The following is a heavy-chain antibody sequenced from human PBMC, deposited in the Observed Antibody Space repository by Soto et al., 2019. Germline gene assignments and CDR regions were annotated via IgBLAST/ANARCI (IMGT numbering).Heavy chain of an antibody. J-gene: IGHJ5*02. V-gene: IGHV1-18*01. CDR2: ISAYNGNT. Sequence: QVQLVQSGAEVKKPGASVKVSGKASGYTFTSYSISWVRQAPGQGLEWMGWISAYNGNTNYAQKLQGRVTMTTDTSTSTAYMELRSLRSDDTAVYYCARASFGLVVPAAVRGWFDPWGQGTLVTVSS. CDR1: GYTFTSYS. CDR3: ARASFGLVVPAAVRGWFDP. D-gene: IGHD2-2*01.